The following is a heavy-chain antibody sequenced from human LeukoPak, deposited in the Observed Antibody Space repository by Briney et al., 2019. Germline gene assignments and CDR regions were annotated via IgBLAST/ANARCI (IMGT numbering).Heavy chain of an antibody. V-gene: IGHV1-69*01. CDR1: GGTFSSYA. Sequence: SVTVSCKASGGTFSSYAISWVRQAPGQGLEWMGGIIPIFGTANYAQKFQGRVTITADESMSTAYMELSSLRSEDTAVYYCARSISDYGDYRKTFDYWGQGTLVTVSS. CDR2: IIPIFGTA. J-gene: IGHJ4*02. D-gene: IGHD4-17*01. CDR3: ARSISDYGDYRKTFDY.